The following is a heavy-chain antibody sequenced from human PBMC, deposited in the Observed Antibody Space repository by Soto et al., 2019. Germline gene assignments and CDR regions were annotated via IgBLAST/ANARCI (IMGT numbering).Heavy chain of an antibody. J-gene: IGHJ6*02. CDR1: GFTFSTYG. CDR2: ISSDGTHK. CDR3: ASKHPFYYGMDV. V-gene: IGHV3-30*03. Sequence: GGSLRLSCAASGFTFSTYGMHWVRQAPGKGLEWVAVISSDGTHKYYVDSVKGRFTISRDSSKNTLYLQMNSLRTEDAAVYFCASKHPFYYGMDVWGQGTTVTVS.